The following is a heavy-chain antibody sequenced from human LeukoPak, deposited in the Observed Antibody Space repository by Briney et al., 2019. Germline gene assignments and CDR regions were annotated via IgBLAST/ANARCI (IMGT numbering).Heavy chain of an antibody. V-gene: IGHV4-38-2*02. J-gene: IGHJ4*02. CDR3: ARHYYGSGSYFYH. CDR1: GYSISSGYY. CDR2: IYYSGST. Sequence: MPSETLSLTCTVSGYSISSGYYWGWIRQPPGRGLEWIGSIYYSGSTYYNPSLKSRVTISVDTSKNQFSLKLSSVTAADTAVYYCARHYYGSGSYFYHWGQGTLVTVSS. D-gene: IGHD3-10*01.